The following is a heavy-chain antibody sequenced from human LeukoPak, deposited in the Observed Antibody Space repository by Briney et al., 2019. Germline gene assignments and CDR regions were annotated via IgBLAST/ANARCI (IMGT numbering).Heavy chain of an antibody. CDR1: GGSISSYY. CDR3: ARLKSDSSVYSPLDY. J-gene: IGHJ4*02. Sequence: SETLSLTCTVSGGSISSYYWSWIRQPPGKGLEWIGYIYYSGSTIYNPSLKSRLTISIDTSKNQFSLKLSSVTAADTAVYYCARLKSDSSVYSPLDYWAQGTRVPVSS. D-gene: IGHD3-22*01. CDR2: IYYSGST. V-gene: IGHV4-59*08.